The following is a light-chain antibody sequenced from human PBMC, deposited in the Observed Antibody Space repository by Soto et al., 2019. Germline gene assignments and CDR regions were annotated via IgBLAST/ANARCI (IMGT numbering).Light chain of an antibody. CDR1: RDISTW. CDR2: SAS. J-gene: IGKJ1*01. Sequence: IQMTQSPSSVSASVGDRVTITCQASRDISTWVAWYQQKPGKAPKLLIYSASALKRGVPSRFSGSGSGTEFALPVSSLQPEDFATYYCQQADTFPWTFGQGTKVEIK. V-gene: IGKV1D-12*01. CDR3: QQADTFPWT.